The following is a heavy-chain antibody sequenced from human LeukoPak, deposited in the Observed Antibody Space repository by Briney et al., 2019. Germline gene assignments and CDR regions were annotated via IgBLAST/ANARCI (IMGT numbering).Heavy chain of an antibody. CDR1: GYTFTTYD. V-gene: IGHV1-8*01. Sequence: GASVKVSCKASGYTFTTYDINWVRQATGQGLEWMGWMNPNSGNTGYAQKFQGRVTMTRNTSMSTAYMELSSLRSEDTAVYYCARRFGNLWFGELLYLLEDAFDIWGQGTMVTVSS. D-gene: IGHD3-10*01. CDR2: MNPNSGNT. CDR3: ARRFGNLWFGELLYLLEDAFDI. J-gene: IGHJ3*02.